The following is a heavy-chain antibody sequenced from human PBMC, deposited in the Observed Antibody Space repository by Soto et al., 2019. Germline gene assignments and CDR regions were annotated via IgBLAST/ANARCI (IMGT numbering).Heavy chain of an antibody. J-gene: IGHJ4*02. D-gene: IGHD3-10*01. CDR3: AKGTYYYGSAPYYFDY. Sequence: GGSLRLSCAASGLTFSSYAMSWVRQAPGKGLEWVSGISDSGGSTYYADSVKGRFTISRDNSKNTLYLQMNSLRAEDTAVYYCAKGTYYYGSAPYYFDYWGQGTLVTVSS. CDR2: ISDSGGST. V-gene: IGHV3-23*01. CDR1: GLTFSSYA.